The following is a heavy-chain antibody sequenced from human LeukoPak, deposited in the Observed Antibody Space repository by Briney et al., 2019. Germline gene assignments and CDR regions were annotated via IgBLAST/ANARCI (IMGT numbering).Heavy chain of an antibody. V-gene: IGHV4-31*03. CDR1: GGSISSGGYY. CDR3: ARVRGRDYYYYYMDV. J-gene: IGHJ6*03. CDR2: IYYSGST. Sequence: SETLSLTCTVSGGSISSGGYYWSWIRQHPGKGLEWIGYIYYSGSTYYNPSLKSRVTISVDTSKNQFSLKLSSVTAADTAVYYCARVRGRDYYYYYMDVWGKGTTVTASS.